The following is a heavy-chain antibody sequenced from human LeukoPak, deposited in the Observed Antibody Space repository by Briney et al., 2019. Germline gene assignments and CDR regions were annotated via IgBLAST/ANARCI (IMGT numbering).Heavy chain of an antibody. CDR2: IYHSGST. D-gene: IGHD2-2*01. Sequence: SETLSLTCTVSGYSISSGYYWGWIRQPPGKGLEWIGSIYHSGSTYYNPSLKSRVTISVDTSKNQFSLKLSSVTAADTAVYYCARDIWFFSTSFPDYWGQGTLVTVSS. CDR3: ARDIWFFSTSFPDY. J-gene: IGHJ4*02. CDR1: GYSISSGYY. V-gene: IGHV4-38-2*02.